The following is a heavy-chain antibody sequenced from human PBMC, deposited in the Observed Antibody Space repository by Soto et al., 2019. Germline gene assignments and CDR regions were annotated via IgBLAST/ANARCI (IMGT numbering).Heavy chain of an antibody. Sequence: QVQLQESGPGLVKPSGTLSLTCAVSGGSISSSNWWSWVRQPPGKGLEWIGEIYHSGSTNYNPSLKSRVTISVDKSKNQFALKLSSVTAAGTAVYYWARASSIKSSSWYTAKVEGMDVWGQGTTVTVSS. CDR3: ARASSIKSSSWYTAKVEGMDV. CDR1: GGSISSSNW. V-gene: IGHV4-4*02. CDR2: IYHSGST. J-gene: IGHJ6*02. D-gene: IGHD6-13*01.